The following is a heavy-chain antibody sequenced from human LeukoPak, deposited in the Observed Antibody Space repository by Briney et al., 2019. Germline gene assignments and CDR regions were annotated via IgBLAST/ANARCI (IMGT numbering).Heavy chain of an antibody. CDR3: ARDLVVGGGNPTDY. CDR2: INPNSGGT. CDR1: GYTFTGYY. D-gene: IGHD4-23*01. Sequence: ASVKVSCKASGYTFTGYYMHWVRQAPGQGLEWMGWINPNSGGTNYAQKFQGRVTMTRDTSISTAYMELSRLRPDDTAVYYCARDLVVGGGNPTDYWGQGTLVTVSS. J-gene: IGHJ4*02. V-gene: IGHV1-2*02.